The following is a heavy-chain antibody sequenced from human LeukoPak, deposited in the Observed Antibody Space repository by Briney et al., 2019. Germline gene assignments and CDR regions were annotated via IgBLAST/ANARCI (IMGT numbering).Heavy chain of an antibody. D-gene: IGHD6-19*01. V-gene: IGHV3-23*01. CDR3: AKDLVSSGWSSSLFDP. CDR2: ISSSSDRM. J-gene: IGHJ5*02. Sequence: PGGSLRLSCAASGFTFSSYAMNWVRQAPGKGLEWVSGISSSSDRMYYADSVKDRFTISRDNSKNTLYLQMNSLRAEDTAVYYCAKDLVSSGWSSSLFDPWGQGTLVTVSS. CDR1: GFTFSSYA.